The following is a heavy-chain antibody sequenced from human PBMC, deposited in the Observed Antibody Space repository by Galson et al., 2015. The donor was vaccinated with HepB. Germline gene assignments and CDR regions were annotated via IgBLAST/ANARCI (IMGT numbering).Heavy chain of an antibody. Sequence: SLRLSCAASGFSFSDYWMSWTRQAPGKRPEWVANIRYDEYEYYYVDFVKGRFTISRDNARNSVFLQMSSLRRDDTAVYYCVRDRTYKGGNFFDFWGQGALVTVSS. CDR2: IRYDEYEY. CDR1: GFSFSDYW. J-gene: IGHJ4*02. V-gene: IGHV3-7*03. CDR3: VRDRTYKGGNFFDF. D-gene: IGHD3-10*01.